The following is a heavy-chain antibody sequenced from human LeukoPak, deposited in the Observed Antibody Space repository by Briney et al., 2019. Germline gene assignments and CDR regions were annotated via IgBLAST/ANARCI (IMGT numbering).Heavy chain of an antibody. D-gene: IGHD2-21*02. Sequence: SVKVSCKASGGTFSSYAISWVRQAPGQGLEWMGGIIPIFGTANYAQKFQGRVTITADESTSTAYMELSSLRSEDTAVYYCASFSDSDGRLFDYWGQGTLVTVSS. CDR1: GGTFSSYA. V-gene: IGHV1-69*13. J-gene: IGHJ4*02. CDR2: IIPIFGTA. CDR3: ASFSDSDGRLFDY.